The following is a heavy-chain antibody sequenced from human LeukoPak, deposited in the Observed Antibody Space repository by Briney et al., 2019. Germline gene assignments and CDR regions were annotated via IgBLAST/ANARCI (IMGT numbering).Heavy chain of an antibody. J-gene: IGHJ4*02. V-gene: IGHV4-59*01. CDR3: ARVYSGSYHY. CDR1: GGSISSYY. D-gene: IGHD1-26*01. CDR2: IYYRGST. Sequence: SETLSLTCTVSGGSISSYYWSWIRQPPGKGLEWIGYIYYRGSTNYNPSLKSRVTISVDTSKNQFSLKLSSVTAADTAVYYCARVYSGSYHYWGQGTLVTVSS.